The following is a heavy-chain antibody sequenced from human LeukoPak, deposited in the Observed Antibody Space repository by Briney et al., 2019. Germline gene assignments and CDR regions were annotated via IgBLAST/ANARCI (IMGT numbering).Heavy chain of an antibody. CDR3: ARHSRLGWFDP. V-gene: IGHV4-38-2*02. D-gene: IGHD6-25*01. Sequence: SETLSLTCTVSGYSISSGYYWGWIRQAPGKGLEWIGSVYPSGNTYYNPSLKSRVTISVDTSKNQFSLKLSSVTAADTAVYYCARHSRLGWFDPWGQGTLVTVSS. J-gene: IGHJ5*02. CDR1: GYSISSGYY. CDR2: VYPSGNT.